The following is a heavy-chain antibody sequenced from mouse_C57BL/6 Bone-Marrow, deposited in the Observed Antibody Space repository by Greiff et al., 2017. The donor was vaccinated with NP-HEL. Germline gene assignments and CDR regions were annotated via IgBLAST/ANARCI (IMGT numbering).Heavy chain of an antibody. D-gene: IGHD1-1*01. Sequence: LVEPGPSVKISCKASGFTFTDYYMHWVKQSHGKSLEWIGLVYPYNGGTSYNQKFKGKATLTVDTSSSTAYMELNSLTSEDSAVYYCARPFYYGSSYGFAYWGQGTLVTVSA. V-gene: IGHV1-36*01. J-gene: IGHJ3*01. CDR2: VYPYNGGT. CDR3: ARPFYYGSSYGFAY. CDR1: GFTFTDYY.